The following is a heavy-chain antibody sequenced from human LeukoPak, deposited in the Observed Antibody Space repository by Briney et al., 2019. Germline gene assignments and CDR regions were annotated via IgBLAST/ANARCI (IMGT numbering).Heavy chain of an antibody. J-gene: IGHJ6*03. CDR2: IKQDGSEK. CDR1: GFTFSSYW. V-gene: IGHV3-7*01. D-gene: IGHD6-13*01. CDR3: ARDQQQLVLYYYYYMDV. Sequence: GGSLRLSCAASGFTFSSYWMSWVRQAPGKGLEWVANIKQDGSEKYYVDSVKGRFTISRDNAKNSLYLQMNSLRAEDTAVYYCARDQQQLVLYYYYYMDVWGKGTTVTVSS.